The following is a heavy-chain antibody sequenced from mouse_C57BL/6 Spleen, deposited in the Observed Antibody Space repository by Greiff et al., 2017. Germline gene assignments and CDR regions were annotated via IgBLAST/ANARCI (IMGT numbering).Heavy chain of an antibody. D-gene: IGHD2-3*01. Sequence: VRLQQSGAELVKPGASVKVSCKASGYTFTSYWMHWVKQRPGQGLEWIGRIHPSDSDTNYNQKFKGKATLTVDKSSSTAYMQLSSLTSEDSAVYYCAIVVNRGDGHYVWGQGTTLTVSS. CDR3: AIVVNRGDGHYV. V-gene: IGHV1-74*01. CDR1: GYTFTSYW. CDR2: IHPSDSDT. J-gene: IGHJ2*01.